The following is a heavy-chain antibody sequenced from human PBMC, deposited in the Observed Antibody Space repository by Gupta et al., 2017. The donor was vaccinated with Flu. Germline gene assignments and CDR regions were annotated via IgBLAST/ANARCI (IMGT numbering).Heavy chain of an antibody. J-gene: IGHJ4*02. V-gene: IGHV3-33*01. CDR3: AGAPDAWEQLGY. Sequence: QVQLVESGGGVVQPGRSLRLSCAASVFTFSSYGMHWVRQAPGKGLEWVAVIWYDGSNKYYADSVKGRFTISRDNSKNTLYLQMNSLRAEDTAVYYCAGAPDAWEQLGYWGQGTLVTVSS. CDR1: VFTFSSYG. CDR2: IWYDGSNK. D-gene: IGHD1-26*01.